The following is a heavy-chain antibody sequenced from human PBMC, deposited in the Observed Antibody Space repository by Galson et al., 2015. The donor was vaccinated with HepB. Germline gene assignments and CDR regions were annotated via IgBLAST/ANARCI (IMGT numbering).Heavy chain of an antibody. CDR2: ISYDGSNK. J-gene: IGHJ4*02. V-gene: IGHV3-30-3*01. Sequence: SLRLSCAASGFTFSSYAMHWVRQAPGKGLEWVAVISYDGSNKYYADSVKGRFTISRDNSKNTLYLQMNSLRAEDTAVYYCARKGDYYDSSGYPDYWGQGTLVTVSS. CDR3: ARKGDYYDSSGYPDY. CDR1: GFTFSSYA. D-gene: IGHD3-22*01.